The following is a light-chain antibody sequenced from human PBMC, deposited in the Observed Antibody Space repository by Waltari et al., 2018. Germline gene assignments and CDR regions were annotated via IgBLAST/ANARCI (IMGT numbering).Light chain of an antibody. CDR1: QGISNW. V-gene: IGKV1D-16*01. Sequence: DIQMTQSPSSLSASVGDIVTITCRASQGISNWLAWYQQKPGKAPKSLLYGASNLQSGAPSRFSGSGSGTDFTLTITNVQPEDFATYYCQQYDNYPITFGQGTRLEIK. J-gene: IGKJ5*01. CDR2: GAS. CDR3: QQYDNYPIT.